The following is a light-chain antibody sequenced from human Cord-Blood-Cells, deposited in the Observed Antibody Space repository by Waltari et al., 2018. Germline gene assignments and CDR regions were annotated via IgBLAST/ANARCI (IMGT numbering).Light chain of an antibody. CDR2: GDN. V-gene: IGLV6-57*01. CDR3: QSYDSSKWV. J-gene: IGLJ3*02. CDR1: SGSIASNY. Sequence: NFMLTQPHSVSESPGKTVTISCTRSSGSIASNYVQWYQQRPGSSPTTLIYGDNQGPSGVPYRFSGSIDNSSNSASLSISGLKTEDEADYYCQSYDSSKWVFGGGTKLTVL.